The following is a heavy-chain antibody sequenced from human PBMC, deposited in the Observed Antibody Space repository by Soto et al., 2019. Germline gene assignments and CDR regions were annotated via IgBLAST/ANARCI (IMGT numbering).Heavy chain of an antibody. CDR3: ARGIATGQPDP. CDR1: GYTFTRYT. V-gene: IGHV1-3*01. J-gene: IGHJ5*02. D-gene: IGHD2-15*01. CDR2: INPDNGNT. Sequence: ASVKVSCKASGYTFTRYTMNWVRQAPGQRLEWMGWINPDNGNTKSSQKFQDRVIITRDTSASTAYMDLSSLRSEDTAVYYCARGIATGQPDPWGQGTLVTVSS.